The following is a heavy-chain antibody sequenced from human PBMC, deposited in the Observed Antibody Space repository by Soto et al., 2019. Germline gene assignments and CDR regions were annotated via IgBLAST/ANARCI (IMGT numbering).Heavy chain of an antibody. CDR2: ISAYNGNT. CDR1: GGTFSSYA. V-gene: IGHV1-18*01. Sequence: ASVKVSCKASGGTFSSYAISWVRQAPGQGLEWMGGISAYNGNTNYAQKLQGRVTMTTDTSTSTAYMELRSLRSDDTAVYYCARVGQTGTGAFDIWGQGTMVTVSS. J-gene: IGHJ3*02. CDR3: ARVGQTGTGAFDI. D-gene: IGHD1-1*01.